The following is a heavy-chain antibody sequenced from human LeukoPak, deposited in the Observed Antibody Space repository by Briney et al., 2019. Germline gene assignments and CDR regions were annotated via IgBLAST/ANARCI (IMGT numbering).Heavy chain of an antibody. CDR1: EFTFSSHS. D-gene: IGHD2-2*01. Sequence: GGSLRLSCAASEFTFSSHSMNWVRQAPGKGLEWVSSISRSGGSIYYADSLKGRFTISRDNAMNSLYLQMNSLRAEDTAVYFCARSLKVSAALDVFDIWGQGTMVTVPS. CDR2: ISRSGGSI. CDR3: ARSLKVSAALDVFDI. V-gene: IGHV3-21*01. J-gene: IGHJ3*02.